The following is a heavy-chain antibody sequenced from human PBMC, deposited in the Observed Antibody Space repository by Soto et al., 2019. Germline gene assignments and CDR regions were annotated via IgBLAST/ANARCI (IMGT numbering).Heavy chain of an antibody. CDR2: IIPIFGTA. CDR3: ASHIAVAAQRLYYYYYGMDV. J-gene: IGHJ6*02. CDR1: GGTFSSYA. V-gene: IGHV1-69*13. Sequence: RASVKVSCKASGGTFSSYAISWVRQAPGQGLEWMGGIIPIFGTANYAQKFQGRVTITADESTSTAYMELSSLRSEDTAVYYCASHIAVAAQRLYYYYYGMDVWSQGTTVTVSS. D-gene: IGHD6-19*01.